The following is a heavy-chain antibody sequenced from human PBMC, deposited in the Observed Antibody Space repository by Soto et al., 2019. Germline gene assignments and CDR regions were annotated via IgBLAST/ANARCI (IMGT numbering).Heavy chain of an antibody. CDR1: EGTFSSYA. CDR2: IIPIFGTT. J-gene: IGHJ4*02. Sequence: QVQLVQSGAEVKKPGSSVKVSCKASEGTFSSYAISWVQQAPGQGLEWMGGIIPIFGTTKYAQKFQGRVTITADESTSTAYTELSSLRSEDTAVYYCARGWELPGYFDYWGQGTLVTVSS. CDR3: ARGWELPGYFDY. V-gene: IGHV1-69*12. D-gene: IGHD1-26*01.